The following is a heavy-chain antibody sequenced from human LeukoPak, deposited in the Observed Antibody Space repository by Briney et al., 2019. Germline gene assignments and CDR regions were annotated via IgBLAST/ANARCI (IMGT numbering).Heavy chain of an antibody. Sequence: SETLSLTCAVYGGSFSGYYWSWIRQPPGKGLEWIGEINHSGSTNYNPSLKSRVTISVDTSKNQFSLKLSSVTAADTAVYYCAGGSSRWLQYRAFDYWGQGTLVTVSS. CDR1: GGSFSGYY. V-gene: IGHV4-34*01. J-gene: IGHJ4*02. CDR3: AGGSSRWLQYRAFDY. CDR2: INHSGST. D-gene: IGHD5-24*01.